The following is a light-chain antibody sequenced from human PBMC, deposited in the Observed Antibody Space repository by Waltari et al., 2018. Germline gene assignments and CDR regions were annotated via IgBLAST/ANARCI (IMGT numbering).Light chain of an antibody. V-gene: IGKV3-11*01. J-gene: IGKJ3*01. CDR2: ETS. Sequence: EIVLTQSPATLSLSPGERATLSCSASQSIGTYLAWYQQKPGQAPRLLIYETSNRATAIPARFSGSGSGTDFTLTISSLEPEDFAVYYCQLGSNWPPTFTFGPGARLDVK. CDR1: QSIGTY. CDR3: QLGSNWPPTFT.